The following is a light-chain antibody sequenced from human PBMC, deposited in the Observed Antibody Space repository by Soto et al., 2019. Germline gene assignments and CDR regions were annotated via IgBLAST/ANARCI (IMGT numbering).Light chain of an antibody. CDR3: SSYAGSNIYV. Sequence: ALTQPPSASGSPGQSVTFSCTGTSSDVGRYNYVSWYQQHPGKAPKLLIYGVTQRPSGVPDRFSGSKSGNTASLTVSGLQDEDEGYYYCSSYAGSNIYVFGTGTKVTVL. CDR1: SSDVGRYNY. J-gene: IGLJ1*01. CDR2: GVT. V-gene: IGLV2-8*01.